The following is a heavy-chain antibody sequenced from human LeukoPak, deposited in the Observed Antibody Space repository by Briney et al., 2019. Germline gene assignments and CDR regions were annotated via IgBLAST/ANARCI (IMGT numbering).Heavy chain of an antibody. J-gene: IGHJ4*02. Sequence: GGSLRLSCAASGFTLSIYAMHWVRQAPGKGLEWVAVISYDGSNKYYADSVKGRFTISRDNSKNTLYLQMNSLRAEDTAVYYCARDSTQFWSGYYGYWGQGTLVTVSS. CDR1: GFTLSIYA. D-gene: IGHD3-3*01. V-gene: IGHV3-30*04. CDR2: ISYDGSNK. CDR3: ARDSTQFWSGYYGY.